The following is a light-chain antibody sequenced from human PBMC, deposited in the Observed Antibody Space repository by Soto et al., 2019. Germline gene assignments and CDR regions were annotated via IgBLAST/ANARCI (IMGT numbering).Light chain of an antibody. CDR2: EAS. J-gene: IGLJ1*01. CDR3: SSYAGSNNLYV. CDR1: SSDIGVYNY. V-gene: IGLV2-8*01. Sequence: SVLTQPPSASGSPGQSVTISCTGTSSDIGVYNYVSWYQQHPGKAPKLMIYEASKRPSGVPDRFSGSKSGNTASLTVSGLQAEDEADYYCSSYAGSNNLYVFGTGTKVTVL.